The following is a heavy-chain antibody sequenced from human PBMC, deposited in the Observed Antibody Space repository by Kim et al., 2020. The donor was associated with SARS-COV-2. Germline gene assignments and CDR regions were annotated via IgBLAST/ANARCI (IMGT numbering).Heavy chain of an antibody. CDR2: INPNSGGT. V-gene: IGHV1-2*02. Sequence: ASVKVSCKASGYTFTGYYMHWVRQAPGQGLEWMGWINPNSGGTNYAQKFQGRVTMTRDTSISTAYMELSRLRSDDTAVYYCARERGTYCSSTSCDSKKNNWFDPWGQGTLVTVSS. J-gene: IGHJ5*02. D-gene: IGHD2-2*01. CDR3: ARERGTYCSSTSCDSKKNNWFDP. CDR1: GYTFTGYY.